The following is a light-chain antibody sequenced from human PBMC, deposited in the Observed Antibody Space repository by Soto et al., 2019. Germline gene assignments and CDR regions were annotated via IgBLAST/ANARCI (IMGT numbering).Light chain of an antibody. CDR3: QQSYSTQYT. J-gene: IGKJ2*01. Sequence: DIQMTQSPSSLSASVGDRVTITCRASQSISSYLNWYQQKPGKAPKLLIYAASSLQSGVPSRFSGSGSGTEFTLTISILQPEDFATYYGQQSYSTQYTFGQGTKLEIK. CDR2: AAS. CDR1: QSISSY. V-gene: IGKV1-39*01.